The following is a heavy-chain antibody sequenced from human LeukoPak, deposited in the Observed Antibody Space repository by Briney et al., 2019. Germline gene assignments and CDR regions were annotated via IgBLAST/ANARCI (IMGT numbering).Heavy chain of an antibody. Sequence: SQTLSLTCAVSGGSISSADYSWSWIRQPPGKGLEWIGHIYHSGSTYYNPSLKSRVTISVDRSKNQFSLKLSSVTAADTAVYYCARGDCTDGVCFLFDYWGQGTLVTVSS. J-gene: IGHJ4*02. CDR1: GGSISSADYS. D-gene: IGHD2-8*01. CDR3: ARGDCTDGVCFLFDY. V-gene: IGHV4-30-2*01. CDR2: IYHSGST.